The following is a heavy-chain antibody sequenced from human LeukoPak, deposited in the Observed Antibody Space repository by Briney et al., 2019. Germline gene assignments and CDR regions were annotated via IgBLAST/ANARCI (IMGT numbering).Heavy chain of an antibody. Sequence: GGSLRLSCAASGFTFSSYAMSWVRQAPGKGLEWVSAISGSGGSTYYADSVKGRFTISRDNSKNTLYLQMNSLRAEDTAVYYCAKVPFSSGNDPNYFDYWGQGALVTVSS. V-gene: IGHV3-23*01. CDR3: AKVPFSSGNDPNYFDY. CDR1: GFTFSSYA. J-gene: IGHJ4*02. CDR2: ISGSGGST. D-gene: IGHD5-12*01.